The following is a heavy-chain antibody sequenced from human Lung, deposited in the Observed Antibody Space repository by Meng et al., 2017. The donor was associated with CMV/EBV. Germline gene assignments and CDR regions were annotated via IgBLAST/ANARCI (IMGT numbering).Heavy chain of an antibody. CDR3: TRAVNDDFWSEYYRSDRIDY. V-gene: IGHV4-34*01. Sequence: SXTLSLXCAVYGGSLSGSYWGWIRQTPEKGLEWIGEINHSGSTTYNPSLKSRVTISIEKSKNKFSLKLISVTAADTAVYYCTRAVNDDFWSEYYRSDRIDYXGQGXLVTVSS. D-gene: IGHD3-3*01. CDR1: GGSLSGSY. J-gene: IGHJ4*02. CDR2: INHSGST.